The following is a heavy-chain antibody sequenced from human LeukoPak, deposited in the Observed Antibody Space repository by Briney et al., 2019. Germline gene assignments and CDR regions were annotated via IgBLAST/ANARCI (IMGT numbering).Heavy chain of an antibody. Sequence: GGSLRLSCAASGFTFSSYWMSWVRQAPGKGREWVANIKQDGSEKYYVDSVKGRFTISRDNAKNSLYLQMNSLRAEDTAVYYCTRQEGSGWGLHDYWGQGTLVTISS. CDR2: IKQDGSEK. CDR3: TRQEGSGWGLHDY. CDR1: GFTFSSYW. D-gene: IGHD6-19*01. V-gene: IGHV3-7*01. J-gene: IGHJ4*02.